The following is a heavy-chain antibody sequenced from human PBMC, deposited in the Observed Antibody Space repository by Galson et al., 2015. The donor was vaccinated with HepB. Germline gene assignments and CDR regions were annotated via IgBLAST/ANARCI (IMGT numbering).Heavy chain of an antibody. V-gene: IGHV3-43*01. J-gene: IGHJ6*02. CDR1: GFTFDDYT. CDR2: IGWDGITT. CDR3: VKDLTYYYGSGISRAYGLDV. Sequence: SLRLTCAACGFTFDDYTMHWVRQVPGKSLEWVSLIGWDGITTYYANSVKGRFTISRANSKHSLFLQMNSLRTQDTGLYYCVKDLTYYYGSGISRAYGLDVWGQGTTVTVAS. D-gene: IGHD3-10*01.